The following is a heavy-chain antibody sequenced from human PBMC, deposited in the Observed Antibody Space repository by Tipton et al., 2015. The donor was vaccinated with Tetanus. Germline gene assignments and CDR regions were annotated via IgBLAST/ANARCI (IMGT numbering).Heavy chain of an antibody. D-gene: IGHD3-10*01. Sequence: TLSLTCAVSGDSISSSHWWSWVRQPPGKGLERIGEIYQSGSTNYNPSLQNRVSISVDKSKNQFSLKLSSVTAADTAVYYCARDREEGGYYGSGSLDVWGQGTTVTVSS. CDR3: ARDREEGGYYGSGSLDV. J-gene: IGHJ6*02. V-gene: IGHV4-4*02. CDR1: GDSISSSHW. CDR2: IYQSGST.